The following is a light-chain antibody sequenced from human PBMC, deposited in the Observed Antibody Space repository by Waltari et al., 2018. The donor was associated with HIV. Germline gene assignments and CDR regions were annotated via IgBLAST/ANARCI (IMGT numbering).Light chain of an antibody. CDR3: SSYTSSSTLV. J-gene: IGLJ2*01. Sequence: QSALTHPVSVSGSPGQSLPISCTGTSSDVGGYNSVSWYQQPPGKATKIMIDEVTNRPAVCSNLFSGSKSGNTASLTLSGLHAEDEADYYCSSYTSSSTLVFGGGTKLTVL. V-gene: IGLV2-14*01. CDR2: EVT. CDR1: SSDVGGYNS.